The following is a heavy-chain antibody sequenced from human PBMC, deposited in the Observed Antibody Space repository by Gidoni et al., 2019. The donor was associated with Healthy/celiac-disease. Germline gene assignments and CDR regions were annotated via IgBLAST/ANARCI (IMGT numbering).Heavy chain of an antibody. CDR3: ARDMGITGTTLDAFDI. D-gene: IGHD1-20*01. CDR1: GGSIRSSSYY. CDR2: IYYSGST. V-gene: IGHV4-39*07. Sequence: QLQLQESGPGLVKPSETLSLTCTVSGGSIRSSSYYWGWIRQPPGKGLEWIGSIYYSGSTYYNPSLKSRVTISVDTSKNQFSLKLSSVTAADTAVYYCARDMGITGTTLDAFDIWGQGTMVTVSS. J-gene: IGHJ3*02.